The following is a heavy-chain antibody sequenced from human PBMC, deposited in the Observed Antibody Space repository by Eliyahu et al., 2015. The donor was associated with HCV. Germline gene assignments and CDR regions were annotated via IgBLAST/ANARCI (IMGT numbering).Heavy chain of an antibody. CDR3: ASGGGGIAVTGTGGWFDP. CDR2: IHYSGST. D-gene: IGHD6-19*01. CDR1: GGSXXTSX. Sequence: QVQLQESGPGLVKPSETLSPTCTVSGGSXXTSXWSWIRQPPGKGLEWIGYIHYSGSTNYNPSLKSRVTISIDTSKNQFSLNLTSVTAADTAMYYCASGGGGIAVTGTGGWFDPWGQGTLVTVSS. V-gene: IGHV4-59*01. J-gene: IGHJ5*02.